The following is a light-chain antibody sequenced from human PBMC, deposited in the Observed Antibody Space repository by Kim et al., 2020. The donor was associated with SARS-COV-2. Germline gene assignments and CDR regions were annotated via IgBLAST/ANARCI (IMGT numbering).Light chain of an antibody. CDR3: QQYDSNPYT. Sequence: DIQMTQSPSTLSASVGDRVTITCRASQSVSSWLAWYQQKPGKAPKLLIYKASTLEGGVPSRFSGRGSGTEFTLTINTLQPDDVATYACQQYDSNPYTFGQRTKLEI. V-gene: IGKV1-5*03. CDR1: QSVSSW. CDR2: KAS. J-gene: IGKJ2*01.